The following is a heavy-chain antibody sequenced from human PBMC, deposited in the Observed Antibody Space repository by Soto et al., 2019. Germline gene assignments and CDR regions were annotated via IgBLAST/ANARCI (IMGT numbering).Heavy chain of an antibody. D-gene: IGHD2-15*01. CDR3: ARSVGPKGGYFDY. J-gene: IGHJ4*02. Sequence: SETLSLTCAVSGGSISSGGYSWSWIRQPPGKGLEWIGYIYHSGSTYYNPSLKSRVTISVDRSKNQFSLKLSSVTAADTAVYYCARSVGPKGGYFDYWGQGTLVTGSS. CDR2: IYHSGST. V-gene: IGHV4-30-2*01. CDR1: GGSISSGGYS.